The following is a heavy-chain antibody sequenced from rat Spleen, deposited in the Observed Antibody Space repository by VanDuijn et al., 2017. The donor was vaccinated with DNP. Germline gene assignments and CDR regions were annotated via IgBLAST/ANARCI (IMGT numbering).Heavy chain of an antibody. CDR1: GLTFSNYN. CDR2: ITNTGGST. CDR3: TRGNYGGYSDYFEY. J-gene: IGHJ2*01. D-gene: IGHD1-11*01. Sequence: EVQLVESGGGLVQPGRSLKLSCAASGLTFSNYNMSWVRQAPTKGLEWVASITNTGGSTYYPDSVKGRFTISRDNAKSTLYLQMNSLRSEDTATYYCTRGNYGGYSDYFEYWGQGVMVTVSS. V-gene: IGHV5-27*01.